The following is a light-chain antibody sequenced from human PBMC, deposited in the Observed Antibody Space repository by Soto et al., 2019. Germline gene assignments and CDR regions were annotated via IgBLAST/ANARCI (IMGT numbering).Light chain of an antibody. J-gene: IGKJ1*01. CDR2: GAS. CDR1: QSVSSN. Sequence: IVLTQSPATLSVSPGERATLSCRASQSVSSNLAWYQQKPGQAPRLLIYGASTRATGIPARFSGSGSGTEFTLTISSLQSEDFAVYYCQQYGSIPWTFGQGTKVDIK. V-gene: IGKV3-15*01. CDR3: QQYGSIPWT.